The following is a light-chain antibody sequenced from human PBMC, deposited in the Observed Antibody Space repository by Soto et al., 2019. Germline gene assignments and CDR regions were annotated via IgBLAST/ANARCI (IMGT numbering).Light chain of an antibody. CDR1: SSDVGSYNL. CDR2: EGS. J-gene: IGLJ2*01. Sequence: QSVLTQPASVSGSPGQSITISCTGTSSDVGSYNLVSWYQQHPGKAPKLMIYEGSKRPSGFSNRFSGSKSGNTASLTISGLQAEDEADYYCCSYAGSSIPVVFGGGTKLTVL. V-gene: IGLV2-23*01. CDR3: CSYAGSSIPVV.